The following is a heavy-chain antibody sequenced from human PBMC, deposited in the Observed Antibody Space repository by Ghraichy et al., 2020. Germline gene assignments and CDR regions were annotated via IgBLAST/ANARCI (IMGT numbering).Heavy chain of an antibody. J-gene: IGHJ6*02. D-gene: IGHD4-17*01. V-gene: IGHV3-23*01. CDR2: ISGSGGST. CDR1: GFTFSSYA. Sequence: GGSLRLSCAASGFTFSSYAMSWVRQAPGKGLEWVSAISGSGGSTYYADSVKGRFTISRDNSKNTLYLQMNSLRAEDTAVYYCAKSDGDYLIPIYYYGMDVWGQGTTVTVSS. CDR3: AKSDGDYLIPIYYYGMDV.